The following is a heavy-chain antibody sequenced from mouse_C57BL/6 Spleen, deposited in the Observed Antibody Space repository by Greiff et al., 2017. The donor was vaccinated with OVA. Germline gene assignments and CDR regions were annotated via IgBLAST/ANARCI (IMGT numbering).Heavy chain of an antibody. V-gene: IGHV1-50*01. Sequence: QQSCKASGYTFTSYWMQWVKQRPGQGLEWIGEIDPSDSYTNYNQKFKGKATLTVDTSSSTAYMQLSSLTSEDSAVYYCARLITTVVATRGAMDYWGQGTSVTVSS. J-gene: IGHJ4*01. CDR3: ARLITTVVATRGAMDY. CDR2: IDPSDSYT. CDR1: GYTFTSYW. D-gene: IGHD1-1*01.